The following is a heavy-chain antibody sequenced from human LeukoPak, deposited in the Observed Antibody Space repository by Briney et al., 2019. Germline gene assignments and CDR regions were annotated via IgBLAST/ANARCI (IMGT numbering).Heavy chain of an antibody. J-gene: IGHJ3*02. CDR3: ARSGRCAHGSNAFDI. Sequence: GESLKISCKGSGYSFTSYWIGWVRQMPGKGLEWMGIIYPGDSDTRYSPSFQGQVTISADKSISTAYLQWSSLKASDTAMYYCARSGRCAHGSNAFDIWGQGTMVTVSS. V-gene: IGHV5-51*01. D-gene: IGHD5/OR15-5a*01. CDR1: GYSFTSYW. CDR2: IYPGDSDT.